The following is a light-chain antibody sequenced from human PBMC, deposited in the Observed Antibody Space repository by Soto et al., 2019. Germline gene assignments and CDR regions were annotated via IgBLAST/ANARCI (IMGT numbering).Light chain of an antibody. CDR2: EVS. V-gene: IGLV2-14*01. J-gene: IGLJ3*02. CDR3: SSYTTISTLEV. CDR1: SSDVGGYNY. Sequence: QSALTQPASVSGSPGQSITISCTGTSSDVGGYNYVSWYQQHPGKAPKLMMYEVSNRPSGVSNPFSGSKSGNTASLNISGLQAEDEADYYCSSYTTISTLEVFGGGTKLTVL.